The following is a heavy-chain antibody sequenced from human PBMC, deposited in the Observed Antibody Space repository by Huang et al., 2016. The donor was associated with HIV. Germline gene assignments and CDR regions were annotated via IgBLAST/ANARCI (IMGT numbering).Heavy chain of an antibody. CDR1: GGSLNGYY. CDR2: VNHGGST. CDR3: ATSRSGSGWFLDI. Sequence: QVQLYQWGAGPLRPSETLSLTCGVSGGSLNGYYWNWLRQSPGSGLEWIGEVNHGGSTKDNPSLKSRVTISVDTSKIQFSLNLTSVTATDTADYYCATSRSGSGWFLDIWGRGTLVSVS. J-gene: IGHJ2*01. V-gene: IGHV4-34*01. D-gene: IGHD6-19*01.